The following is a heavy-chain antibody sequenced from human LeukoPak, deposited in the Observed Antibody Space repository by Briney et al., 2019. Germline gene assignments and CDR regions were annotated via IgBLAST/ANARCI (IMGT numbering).Heavy chain of an antibody. Sequence: GGSLRLSCAASGFTFSGSAMHWVRQASGKALEWVGRIRSKANSYATAYAASVKGRFTISRDDSKNTAYLQMNSLKTEDTAVYYCTRHSPMFDPWGQGTLVTVSS. V-gene: IGHV3-73*01. J-gene: IGHJ5*02. CDR3: TRHSPMFDP. CDR1: GFTFSGSA. CDR2: IRSKANSYAT.